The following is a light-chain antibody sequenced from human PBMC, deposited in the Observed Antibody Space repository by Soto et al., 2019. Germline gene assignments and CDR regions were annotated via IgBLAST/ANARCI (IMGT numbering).Light chain of an antibody. CDR3: SSYTSSSTPYV. J-gene: IGLJ1*01. CDR2: DVT. Sequence: SLTPPASVTWAARPGIPISFTRKNSDVGGYNYVSWYQQHPVKAPKLMIYDVTNRPSGVSDRFSGSKSGNTASLTISGLQAEDEADYYCSSYTSSSTPYVVGTGTKVTVL. CDR1: NSDVGGYNY. V-gene: IGLV2-14*01.